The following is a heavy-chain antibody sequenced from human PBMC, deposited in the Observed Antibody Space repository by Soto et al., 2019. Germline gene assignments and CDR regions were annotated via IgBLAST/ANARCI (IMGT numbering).Heavy chain of an antibody. J-gene: IGHJ4*02. D-gene: IGHD7-27*01. CDR1: GFTFSTYS. CDR3: AKYAGLSPGVRFNFDH. CDR2: ISGSGGTT. V-gene: IGHV3-23*01. Sequence: GGSLRLSCAASGFTFSTYSIAWVRQTSGRGLEWVSTISGSGGTTYYADSVKGRFTVSRANSRNTLYLQMNSLRTEDTAIYYCAKYAGLSPGVRFNFDHWGQGVLVTVSS.